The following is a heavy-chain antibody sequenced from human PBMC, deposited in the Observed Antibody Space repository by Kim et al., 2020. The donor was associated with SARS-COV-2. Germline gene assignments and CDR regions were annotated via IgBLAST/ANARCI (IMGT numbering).Heavy chain of an antibody. V-gene: IGHV4-31*03. J-gene: IGHJ5*02. CDR2: IYYSGST. CDR1: GGSISSGGYY. CDR3: ARARGELWFGELRAPNWFDP. D-gene: IGHD3-10*01. Sequence: SETLSLTCTVSGGSISSGGYYWSWIRQHPGKGLEWIGYIYYSGSTYYNPSLKSRVTISVDTSKNQFSLKLSSVTAADTAVYYCARARGELWFGELRAPNWFDPWGQGTLVTVSS.